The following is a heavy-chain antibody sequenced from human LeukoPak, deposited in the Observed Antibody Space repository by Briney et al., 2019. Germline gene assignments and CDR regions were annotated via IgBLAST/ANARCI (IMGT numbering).Heavy chain of an antibody. CDR2: VTGEGSSI. Sequence: GGSLRLSCAASVFIFINYWMHWVRQHPGKEPVWVARVTGEGSSIYADSVKGRFTISRDNAKNRVSLQMNSLRVEDTGVYYCVRERSGYASWGQGPLVTVSS. V-gene: IGHV3-74*01. J-gene: IGHJ5*02. CDR1: VFIFINYW. D-gene: IGHD3-22*01. CDR3: VRERSGYAS.